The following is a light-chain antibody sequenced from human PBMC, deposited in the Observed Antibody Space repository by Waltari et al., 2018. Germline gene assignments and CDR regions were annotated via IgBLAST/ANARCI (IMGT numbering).Light chain of an antibody. J-gene: IGKJ1*01. Sequence: DVVMTQSPLALPVSLGQLASISCRSSQSLVHTDGHTYLNWFQQRPGQSPRRLIYKVSNRDSGVPDRFSGSGSDTAFTLKISRVEAEDVGIYYCMQATNWPLTFGQGTKVEIQ. CDR2: KVS. CDR3: MQATNWPLT. CDR1: QSLVHTDGHTY. V-gene: IGKV2-30*02.